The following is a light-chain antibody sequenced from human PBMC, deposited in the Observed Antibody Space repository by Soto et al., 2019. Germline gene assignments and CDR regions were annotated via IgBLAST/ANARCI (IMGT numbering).Light chain of an antibody. Sequence: DIVMTQSPLSLPVTPGEPASISCRSSQSLLHSTGYKYLDWYLQKAGQSPQLLIYLGSNRASGVPDRFSGSGSGTDFTLKISRVEAEDVGVYYCMQSLETPRTFGQGTKLEI. V-gene: IGKV2-28*01. CDR3: MQSLETPRT. CDR1: QSLLHSTGYKY. CDR2: LGS. J-gene: IGKJ2*01.